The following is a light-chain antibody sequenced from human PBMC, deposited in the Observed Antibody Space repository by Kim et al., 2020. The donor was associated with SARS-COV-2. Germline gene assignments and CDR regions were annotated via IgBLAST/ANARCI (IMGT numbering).Light chain of an antibody. CDR2: DNN. J-gene: IGLJ2*01. V-gene: IGLV1-51*01. CDR3: GTWDSSLSAGV. Sequence: GREVGSSCSGSSSNIGNNYVSWYQQLPGTAPKLLIYDNNKRPSGIPDRFSGSKSGTSATLGITGLQTGDEADYYCGTWDSSLSAGVFGGGTQLTVL. CDR1: SSNIGNNY.